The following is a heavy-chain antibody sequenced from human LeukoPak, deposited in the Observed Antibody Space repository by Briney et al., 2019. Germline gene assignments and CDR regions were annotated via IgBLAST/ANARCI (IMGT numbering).Heavy chain of an antibody. CDR1: GFKFSDHY. V-gene: IGHV3-23*01. D-gene: IGHD6-19*01. CDR3: ASPSKRGITVASGYY. Sequence: GGSLRLSCAASGFKFSDHYIDWVRQAPGKGLEWVSAISGSGGSTYYADSVKGRFTISRDNSKNTLYLQMNSLRAEDTAVYYCASPSKRGITVASGYYWGQGTLVTVSS. CDR2: ISGSGGST. J-gene: IGHJ4*02.